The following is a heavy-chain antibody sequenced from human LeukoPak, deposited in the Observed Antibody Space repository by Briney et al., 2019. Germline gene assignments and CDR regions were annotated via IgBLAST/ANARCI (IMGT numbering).Heavy chain of an antibody. V-gene: IGHV3-48*04. CDR2: ISSSSSTI. D-gene: IGHD1-26*01. Sequence: QSGGSLRLSCAASGFTFSSYSMNWVRQAPGKGLEWVSYISSSSSTIYYADSVKGRFTISRDNAKNSLYLQMNSLRAEDTAVYYCARGSRIVGAAPFDYWGQGTLVTVSS. CDR1: GFTFSSYS. CDR3: ARGSRIVGAAPFDY. J-gene: IGHJ4*02.